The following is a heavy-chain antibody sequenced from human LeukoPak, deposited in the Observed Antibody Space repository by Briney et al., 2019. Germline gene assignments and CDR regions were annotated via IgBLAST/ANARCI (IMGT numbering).Heavy chain of an antibody. CDR2: IYYSGST. V-gene: IGHV4-30-4*01. J-gene: IGHJ4*02. D-gene: IGHD3-10*01. CDR3: ARGSGSYFFDY. CDR1: GGSISSGDYY. Sequence: SQTLSHTCTVSGGSISSGDYYWSWIRQPPGKGLEWIGYIYYSGSTYYNPSLKSRVTISVDTSKNQFSLKLSSVTAADTAVYYCARGSGSYFFDYWGQGTLVTVSS.